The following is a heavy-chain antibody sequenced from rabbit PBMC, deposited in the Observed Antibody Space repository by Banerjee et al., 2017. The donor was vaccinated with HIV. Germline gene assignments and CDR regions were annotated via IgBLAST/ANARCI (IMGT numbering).Heavy chain of an antibody. J-gene: IGHJ4*01. D-gene: IGHD3-1*01. Sequence: QSLEESGGGLVKPEGSLTLTCKASGFSLDNNYVMRWVRQAPGKGLEWIGSIYTSSGTIYYATWAKGRFTISKASSTTVTLQMTSLTAADTATYFCATDVVGYGAFNLWGPGTLVTVS. V-gene: IGHV1S40*01. CDR3: ATDVVGYGAFNL. CDR1: GFSLDNNYV. CDR2: IYTSSGTI.